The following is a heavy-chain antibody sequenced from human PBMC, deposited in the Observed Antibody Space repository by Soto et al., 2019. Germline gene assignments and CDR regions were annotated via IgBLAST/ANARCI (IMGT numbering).Heavy chain of an antibody. V-gene: IGHV3-30*04. CDR1: GFTFSSYA. Sequence: GGSLRLSCAASGFTFSSYAMHWVRQAPGKGLEWVAVISYDGSNKYYADSVKGRFTISRDNSKNTLYLQMNSLRAEDTAVYYCARPAGAIFGPPDYWGQGTLVTVSS. J-gene: IGHJ4*02. CDR2: ISYDGSNK. D-gene: IGHD3-3*01. CDR3: ARPAGAIFGPPDY.